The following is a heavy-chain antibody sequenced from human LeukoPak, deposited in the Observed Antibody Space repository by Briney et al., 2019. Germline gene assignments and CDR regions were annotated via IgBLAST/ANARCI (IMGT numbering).Heavy chain of an antibody. CDR3: ARDIDLDS. V-gene: IGHV3-7*01. J-gene: IGHJ4*02. Sequence: GGSLRLSCAASGFTFSNYWMAWVRQAPGKGLEWVANIGQDGSERYYVDSVKGRLTISRDNAKNPLYLQMNSLRAEGTAVYYCARDIDLDSWGQGTLVAVSS. D-gene: IGHD3-16*02. CDR2: IGQDGSER. CDR1: GFTFSNYW.